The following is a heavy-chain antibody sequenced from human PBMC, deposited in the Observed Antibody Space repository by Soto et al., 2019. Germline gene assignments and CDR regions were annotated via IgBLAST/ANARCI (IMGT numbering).Heavy chain of an antibody. CDR2: IIPILGIA. D-gene: IGHD3-9*01. Sequence: QVQLVQSGAEVKKPGSSVKVSCKASGGTFSSYTISWVRQAPGQGLEWMGRIIPILGIANYAQKFQGRVTITADKSTSTAYMELSSLRSEDTAVYYCARSAGPYDILTGSGFSDQFQHWGQGTLVTVSS. CDR3: ARSAGPYDILTGSGFSDQFQH. CDR1: GGTFSSYT. J-gene: IGHJ1*01. V-gene: IGHV1-69*02.